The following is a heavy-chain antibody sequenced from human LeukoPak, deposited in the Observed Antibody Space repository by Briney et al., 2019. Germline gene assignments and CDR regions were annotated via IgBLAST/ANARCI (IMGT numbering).Heavy chain of an antibody. CDR3: ARGRNYDFWSGYYRRSHWFDP. V-gene: IGHV4-34*01. CDR1: GGSFSGYY. Sequence: PSETLSFTCAVYGGSFSGYYWSWIRQPPGKVLEWIGEINHSGSTNYNPSHKSRVTISVDTSKNQFSLKLSSVTAADTAVYYCARGRNYDFWSGYYRRSHWFDPWGQGTLVTVSS. J-gene: IGHJ5*02. D-gene: IGHD3-3*01. CDR2: INHSGST.